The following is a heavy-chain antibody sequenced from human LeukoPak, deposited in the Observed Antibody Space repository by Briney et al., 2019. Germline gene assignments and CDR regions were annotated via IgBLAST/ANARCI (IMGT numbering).Heavy chain of an antibody. Sequence: GGSLRLSCAASGFTFSSYWMHWVRQTPGKGLVWVSRTKSDGSTIYADSVKGRFTISRDNAKNTLYLQMNSLRAEDTAVYYCARVEDYDILTGFDYWGQGTLVTVSS. D-gene: IGHD3-9*01. J-gene: IGHJ4*02. V-gene: IGHV3-74*01. CDR2: TKSDGST. CDR1: GFTFSSYW. CDR3: ARVEDYDILTGFDY.